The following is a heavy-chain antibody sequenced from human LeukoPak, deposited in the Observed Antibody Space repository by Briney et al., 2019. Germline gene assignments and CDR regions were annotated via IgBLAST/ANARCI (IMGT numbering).Heavy chain of an antibody. CDR3: ASSIVYCSSTSCYFN. Sequence: ASVKVSCKASGYTFTDYYMHWVRQAPGQGLEWMGWINPNSGGTNYAQKFQGRVTLTRDTSIRTAYMELSRLRSDDTAVYYCASSIVYCSSTSCYFNWGQGTLVTVSS. D-gene: IGHD2-2*01. CDR1: GYTFTDYY. J-gene: IGHJ4*02. CDR2: INPNSGGT. V-gene: IGHV1-2*02.